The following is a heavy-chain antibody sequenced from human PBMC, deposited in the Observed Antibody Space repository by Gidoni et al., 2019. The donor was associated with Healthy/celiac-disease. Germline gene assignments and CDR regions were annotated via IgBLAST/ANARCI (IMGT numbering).Heavy chain of an antibody. CDR3: AKTLWYQLPNPFDY. CDR1: GFTFRSYA. Sequence: VQLLESEGGWVQPGGPLRHACATSGFTFRSYAMGWVRQAPGKGLEWVSAISGSGGSTYYADSGKGRFTISRDNSKNTLYLQMNSLRAEDTAVYYCAKTLWYQLPNPFDYWGQGTLVTVVS. D-gene: IGHD2-2*01. J-gene: IGHJ4*02. V-gene: IGHV3-23*01. CDR2: ISGSGGST.